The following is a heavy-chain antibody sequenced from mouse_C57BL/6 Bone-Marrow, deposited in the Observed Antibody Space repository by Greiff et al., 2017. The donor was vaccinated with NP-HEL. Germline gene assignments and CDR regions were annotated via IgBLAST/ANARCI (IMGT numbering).Heavy chain of an antibody. J-gene: IGHJ4*01. CDR2: ISGGGGNT. CDR1: GFTFSSYT. V-gene: IGHV5-9*01. CDR3: ARQGDYYYAMDY. Sequence: EVMLVESGGGLVKPGGSLKLSCAASGFTFSSYTMSCVRQTPEKRLEWVATISGGGGNTYYPDSVKGRFTISRDNAKNTLYLQMSSLRSEDTALYYCARQGDYYYAMDYWGQGTSVTVSS.